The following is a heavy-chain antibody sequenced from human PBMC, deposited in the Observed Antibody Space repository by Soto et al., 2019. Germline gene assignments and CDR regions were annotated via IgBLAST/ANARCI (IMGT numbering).Heavy chain of an antibody. D-gene: IGHD6-13*01. CDR3: ARGPSWSLKNYYGMDV. CDR2: ISAANGNT. V-gene: IGHV1-18*04. J-gene: IGHJ6*02. Sequence: QVQLVQSGAEVKKPGASVKVSCKASGYTFTSYGISWVRQAPGQGLEWMGWISAANGNTNYAQKLQGRVTMTKDTATSTAYMELRRLRSDDTAVYYCARGPSWSLKNYYGMDVWGQGTTVTVSS. CDR1: GYTFTSYG.